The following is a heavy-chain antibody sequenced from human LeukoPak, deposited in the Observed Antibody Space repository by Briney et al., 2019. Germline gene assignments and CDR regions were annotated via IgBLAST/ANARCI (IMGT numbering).Heavy chain of an antibody. V-gene: IGHV3-48*03. CDR3: ARGSENYYGSGRGFDY. D-gene: IGHD3-10*01. Sequence: GGSLRLSCAASGFTFSSYEMNWVRQAPGKGLEWVSYISSSGSTIYYADSVKGRFTISRDNAKNSLYLQMNSPRAEDTAVYYCARGSENYYGSGRGFDYWGQGTLVTVSS. CDR2: ISSSGSTI. J-gene: IGHJ4*02. CDR1: GFTFSSYE.